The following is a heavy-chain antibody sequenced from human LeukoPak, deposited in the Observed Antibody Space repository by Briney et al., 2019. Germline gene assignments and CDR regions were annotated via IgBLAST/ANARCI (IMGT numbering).Heavy chain of an antibody. V-gene: IGHV1-2*02. CDR2: INHDSGFT. D-gene: IGHD3-16*01. Sequence: GASVKVSCKASGYKFTDDYMHWVRQAPGQGLEFMGWINHDSGFTNYAQKFKGRVTKTRDTSISTAYLEVRSLTSDDTAVYYCAPTAEAYTSWWKVWGQGTLVTVSS. CDR3: APTAEAYTSWWKV. CDR1: GYKFTDDY. J-gene: IGHJ4*02.